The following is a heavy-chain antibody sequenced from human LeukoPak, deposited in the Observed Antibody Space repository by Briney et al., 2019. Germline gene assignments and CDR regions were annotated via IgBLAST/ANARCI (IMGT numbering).Heavy chain of an antibody. Sequence: ASVKVSCKASGYSFTGYYMHWVRQAPGQGLEWMGWINTNSGGTNYAQKFQGRVTMTRDTSISTAYMELSRRRPDDTDVYYCARDWGYFDSRGYCDYWGQGTLVTVSS. D-gene: IGHD3-22*01. CDR2: INTNSGGT. CDR3: ARDWGYFDSRGYCDY. CDR1: GYSFTGYY. J-gene: IGHJ4*02. V-gene: IGHV1-2*02.